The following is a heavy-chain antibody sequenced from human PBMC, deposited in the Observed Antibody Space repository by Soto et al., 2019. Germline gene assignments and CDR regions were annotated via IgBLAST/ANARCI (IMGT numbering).Heavy chain of an antibody. D-gene: IGHD3-9*01. CDR2: ISGSGGST. V-gene: IGHV3-23*01. CDR1: GFTFSSYA. CDR3: ARALLTGYFYGMDV. J-gene: IGHJ6*02. Sequence: PGGSLRLSCAASGFTFSSYAMSWVRQAPGKGLEWVSAISGSGGSTYYADSVKGRFTISRDNSKNTRYLQMNSLRAEDTAVYYCARALLTGYFYGMDVWGQGSTVTVAS.